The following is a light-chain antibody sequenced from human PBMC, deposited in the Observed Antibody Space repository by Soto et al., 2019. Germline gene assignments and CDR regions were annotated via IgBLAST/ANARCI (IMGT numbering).Light chain of an antibody. CDR1: QSISADY. Sequence: EIVLTQSPGTLSLSPGGRAALSCRASQSISADYLVWYQQKPGQAPRLLIYGGSSRATGIPDRFSGSGSGTDFTLTISRLAPEDVAVYYCQHYGSSVFTFGPGTTVDIK. CDR2: GGS. V-gene: IGKV3-20*01. CDR3: QHYGSSVFT. J-gene: IGKJ3*01.